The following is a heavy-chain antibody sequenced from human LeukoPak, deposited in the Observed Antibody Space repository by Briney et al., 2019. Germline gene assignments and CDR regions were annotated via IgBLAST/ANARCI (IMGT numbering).Heavy chain of an antibody. CDR3: TKGGFKYFDWSYFDY. J-gene: IGHJ4*02. V-gene: IGHV3-30*18. CDR1: GFTFSSYA. D-gene: IGHD3-9*01. Sequence: GMSVRLSCAASGFTFSSYAMYWVRQAPGKGLEWVALISYDGSYQYSADSVRGRFTISRDNSRNWLYLKMNSLRAEDTAFYYCTKGGFKYFDWSYFDYWGQGTLVTVSS. CDR2: ISYDGSYQ.